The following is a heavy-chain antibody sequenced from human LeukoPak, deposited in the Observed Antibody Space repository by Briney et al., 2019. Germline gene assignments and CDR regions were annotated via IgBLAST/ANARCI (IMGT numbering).Heavy chain of an antibody. V-gene: IGHV4-31*03. J-gene: IGHJ4*02. CDR2: IYYSGST. Sequence: SETLSLTCTVSGGSISSGGYYWSWIRQHPGKGLEWIGYIYYSGSTYYNPSLESRVTISVDTSKNQFSLKLSSVTAADTAVYYCARGRLSYYDSSGDLDYWGQGTLVTVSS. CDR3: ARGRLSYYDSSGDLDY. CDR1: GGSISSGGYY. D-gene: IGHD3-22*01.